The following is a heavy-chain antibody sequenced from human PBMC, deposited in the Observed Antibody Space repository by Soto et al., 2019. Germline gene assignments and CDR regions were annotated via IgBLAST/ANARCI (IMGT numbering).Heavy chain of an antibody. CDR3: ARGAYSGFAVFRFDI. D-gene: IGHD5-12*01. Sequence: KLXETLSLPFTVSGGSISSGDYYWSWIRQPPGKGLEWIGYIYYSGITYYNPSLKSRVTISVDTSKNQFSLKLSYVTAADTAVYYCARGAYSGFAVFRFDIWGQGTMVTVSS. CDR2: IYYSGIT. CDR1: GGSISSGDYY. J-gene: IGHJ3*02. V-gene: IGHV4-30-4*01.